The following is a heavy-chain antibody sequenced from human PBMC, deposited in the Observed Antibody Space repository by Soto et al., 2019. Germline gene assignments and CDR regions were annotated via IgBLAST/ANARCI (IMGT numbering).Heavy chain of an antibody. V-gene: IGHV3-74*03. J-gene: IGHJ6*02. Sequence: GGSLRLSCAASGFILRSYWLQWVRQVPGKGLVWVSRLHRDGSTTPYADSVKGRFTISRDNAKNTLYLQMNSLRAEDTAVYYCARELPTTIRGGYYYSYGMDVWGQGTTVTVSS. D-gene: IGHD2-2*02. CDR1: GFILRSYW. CDR3: ARELPTTIRGGYYYSYGMDV. CDR2: LHRDGSTT.